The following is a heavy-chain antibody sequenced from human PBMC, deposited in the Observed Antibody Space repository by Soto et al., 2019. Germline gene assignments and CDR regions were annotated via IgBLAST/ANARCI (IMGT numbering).Heavy chain of an antibody. D-gene: IGHD3-10*01. V-gene: IGHV1-46*03. CDR3: SRVDPGETSPFDH. CDR1: GYIFTSYY. Sequence: GASVKVSCKASGYIFTSYYIHWVRQAPGQGLEWMGWINPFDGSRMFAQSFQGRVTMTRDTSASTVYMEVSSLRSEDTAVYYCSRVDPGETSPFDHWGQGTLVTVSS. J-gene: IGHJ4*02. CDR2: INPFDGSR.